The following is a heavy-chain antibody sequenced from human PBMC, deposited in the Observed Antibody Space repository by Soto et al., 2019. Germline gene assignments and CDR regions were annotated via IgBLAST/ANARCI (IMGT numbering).Heavy chain of an antibody. V-gene: IGHV3-23*01. D-gene: IGHD6-6*01. Sequence: GGSLRLSCAASGFTFSSYAMSWVRQAPGKGLEWVSAISGSGGSTYYADSVKGRFTISRDNSKNTLYLQMNSLRAEDTAVYYCARDSSIAALSPQRYGMDVWGQGTTVTVSS. J-gene: IGHJ6*02. CDR2: ISGSGGST. CDR1: GFTFSSYA. CDR3: ARDSSIAALSPQRYGMDV.